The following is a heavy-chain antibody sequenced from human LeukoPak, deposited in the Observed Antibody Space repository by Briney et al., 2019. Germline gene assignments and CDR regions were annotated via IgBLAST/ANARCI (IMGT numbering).Heavy chain of an antibody. Sequence: GGSLRLSCAASGFTFSNYDMSWVRQAPGKGLEWVSSISSSSSYIYYADSLKGRFTISRDNARNSLFLQMNSLGAEDTAVYYCARNGGIRLLSDAFDIWGQGTMVTVSS. CDR2: ISSSSSYI. D-gene: IGHD3-16*01. J-gene: IGHJ3*02. CDR1: GFTFSNYD. V-gene: IGHV3-21*01. CDR3: ARNGGIRLLSDAFDI.